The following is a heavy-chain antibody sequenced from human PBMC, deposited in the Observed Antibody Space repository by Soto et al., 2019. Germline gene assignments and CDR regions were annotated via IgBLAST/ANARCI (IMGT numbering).Heavy chain of an antibody. V-gene: IGHV4-31*03. CDR1: GGSISSAGHY. J-gene: IGHJ3*01. D-gene: IGHD4-17*01. CDR3: ARDVSQTTDNAFDV. CDR2: IYYSGST. Sequence: QVQLQESGPGLVKPSQTLSLTCTVSGGSISSAGHYWTWIRQHPGKGLEWIEYIYYSGSTYYNPSLKSRVIISVLTSENQFSLKLSSVTAADTAVYYCARDVSQTTDNAFDVWGQGTMVTVSS.